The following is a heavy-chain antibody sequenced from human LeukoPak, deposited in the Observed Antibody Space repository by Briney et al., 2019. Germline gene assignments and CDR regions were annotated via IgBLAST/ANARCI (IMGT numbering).Heavy chain of an antibody. CDR3: AREIYCSGGSCPFVYYYYGMDV. D-gene: IGHD2-15*01. J-gene: IGHJ6*02. Sequence: ASVKVSCKASGYTFTSYYMHWVRQAPGQGLEWMGIINPSGGSTSYAQKFQGRVTMTRDTSTSTVYMVLSSLRSEDTAVYYCAREIYCSGGSCPFVYYYYGMDVWGQGTTVTVSS. CDR2: INPSGGST. CDR1: GYTFTSYY. V-gene: IGHV1-46*01.